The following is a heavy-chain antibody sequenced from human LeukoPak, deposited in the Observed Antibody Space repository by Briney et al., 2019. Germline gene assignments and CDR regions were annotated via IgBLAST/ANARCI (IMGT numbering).Heavy chain of an antibody. J-gene: IGHJ4*02. V-gene: IGHV3-33*01. CDR2: IWYDGSNK. Sequence: PGGSLRLSCTASGFTFGSYGMHWVPQAPGKGLEWVAVIWYDGSNKYYADSVKGRFTISRDNSKNTLYLQMNSLRAEDTAVYYCARAGIAAAGTVAYWGQGTLVTVSS. CDR1: GFTFGSYG. CDR3: ARAGIAAAGTVAY. D-gene: IGHD6-13*01.